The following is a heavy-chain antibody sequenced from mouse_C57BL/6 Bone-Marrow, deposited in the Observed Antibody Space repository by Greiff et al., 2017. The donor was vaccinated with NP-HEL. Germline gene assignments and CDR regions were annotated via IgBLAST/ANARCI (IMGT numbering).Heavy chain of an antibody. CDR2: ISYDGSN. D-gene: IGHD1-1*02. J-gene: IGHJ1*03. CDR1: GYSITSGYY. CDR3: ARAELYGSWYFDV. Sequence: EVQLQQSGPGLVKPSQSLSLTCSVTGYSITSGYYWNWIRQFPGNKLEWMGYISYDGSNNYNPSLKNRISITPDTSNNQFFLKLNSVTTEDTATYYCARAELYGSWYFDVWGTGTTVTVSS. V-gene: IGHV3-6*01.